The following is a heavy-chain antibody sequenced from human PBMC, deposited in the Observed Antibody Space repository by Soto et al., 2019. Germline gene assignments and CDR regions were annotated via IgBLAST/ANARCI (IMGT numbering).Heavy chain of an antibody. CDR1: GFTFSIYA. CDR2: ISGSGGST. V-gene: IGHV3-23*01. Sequence: GGSLRLSCAASGFTFSIYAMSWVRHAPGKGLEWVSAISGSGGSTYYADSVKGRFTISRDNSKNTLYLQMNSLRAEDTAVYYCAKDSYGYYFDYWGQGTLVTVSS. D-gene: IGHD5-18*01. J-gene: IGHJ4*02. CDR3: AKDSYGYYFDY.